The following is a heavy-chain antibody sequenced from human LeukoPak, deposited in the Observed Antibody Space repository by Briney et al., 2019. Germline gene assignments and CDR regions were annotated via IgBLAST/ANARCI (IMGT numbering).Heavy chain of an antibody. D-gene: IGHD6-19*01. CDR1: GGSIRSSTYY. CDR2: IFYRGST. CDR3: ARNWVADSFDF. J-gene: IGHJ3*01. Sequence: SSDTLSLTCTVSGGSIRSSTYYWGWVRQPPGKGLEWIGSIFYRGSTYYTPSLKSRVTISVDTSKNQFSLKLTSVTAADTAMYFCARNWVADSFDFWGQGTMVTVSS. V-gene: IGHV4-39*01.